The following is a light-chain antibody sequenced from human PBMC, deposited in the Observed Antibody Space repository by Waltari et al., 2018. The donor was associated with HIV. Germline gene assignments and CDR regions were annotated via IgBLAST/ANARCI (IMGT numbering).Light chain of an antibody. Sequence: SSELTQDPTVSVSLGQTATLTCQGDSLRSYAASWYQQKPGQAPVLVFYGKRNRPSGIPDRFSGSSSGNTASLIITETQAGDEADYYCHSRDGSAKRAVFGGGTKLTVL. V-gene: IGLV3-19*01. CDR3: HSRDGSAKRAV. J-gene: IGLJ3*02. CDR1: SLRSYA. CDR2: GKR.